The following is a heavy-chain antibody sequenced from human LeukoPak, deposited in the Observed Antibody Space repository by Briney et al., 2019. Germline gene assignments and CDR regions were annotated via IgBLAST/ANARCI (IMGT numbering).Heavy chain of an antibody. CDR2: VNPSNGDT. D-gene: IGHD2-21*02. V-gene: IGHV1-2*02. CDR1: GYTFVGYY. J-gene: IGHJ4*02. Sequence: ASVKVSCKASGYTFVGYYMHWVRQGPGQGLEWMGWVNPSNGDTKYAPEFQGRVTMTRDTPISTVYMELSSLKSDDTAIYYCTRDIFMTVVSFWGQGTPVTVSS. CDR3: TRDIFMTVVSF.